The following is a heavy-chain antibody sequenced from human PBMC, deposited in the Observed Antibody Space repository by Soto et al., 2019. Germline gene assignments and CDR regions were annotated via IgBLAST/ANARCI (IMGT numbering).Heavy chain of an antibody. V-gene: IGHV3-7*01. CDR2: IKHEGIEK. CDR3: ARGLLHDHGDYGYFQY. CDR1: GFRFIDYW. Sequence: EVQLVESGGGLVQPGGSLRLSCAASGFRFIDYWMTWVRQAPGKGLEWVANIKHEGIEKRYADSVKGRFTIARDNAKSSLDLQMNSLTADDTAVYYCARGLLHDHGDYGYFQYWGRGTLVAVSS. J-gene: IGHJ1*01. D-gene: IGHD4-17*01.